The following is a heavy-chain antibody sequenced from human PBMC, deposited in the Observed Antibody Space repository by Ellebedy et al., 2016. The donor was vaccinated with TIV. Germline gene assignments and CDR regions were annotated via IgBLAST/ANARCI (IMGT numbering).Heavy chain of an antibody. V-gene: IGHV3-15*01. CDR3: TTEIVVVFTPDY. J-gene: IGHJ4*02. Sequence: PGGSLRLSCAASGFTFSNAWMSWVRQAPGKGLEWVGRIKSKTDGGTTDYAAPVKGRFTISRDDSKNTLYLQMNSLKTEDTAVYYCTTEIVVVFTPDYWGQGTLVTVSS. CDR1: GFTFSNAW. D-gene: IGHD2-21*01. CDR2: IKSKTDGGTT.